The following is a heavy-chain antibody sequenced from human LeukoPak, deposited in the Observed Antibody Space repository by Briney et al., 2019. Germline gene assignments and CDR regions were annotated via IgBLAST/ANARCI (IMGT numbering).Heavy chain of an antibody. CDR1: GFTFSSYS. Sequence: PGGSLRLSCAASGFTFSSYSMNWVRQAPGEGLEWVSSISSSSSYIYYADSVKGRFTISGDNAKNSLYLQMNSLRAEDTAVYYCATIFGRFDYWGQGTLVTVSS. CDR3: ATIFGRFDY. V-gene: IGHV3-21*01. D-gene: IGHD3-3*01. CDR2: ISSSSSYI. J-gene: IGHJ4*02.